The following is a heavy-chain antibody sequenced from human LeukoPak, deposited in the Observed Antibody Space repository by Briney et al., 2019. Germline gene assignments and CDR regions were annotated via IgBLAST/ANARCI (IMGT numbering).Heavy chain of an antibody. D-gene: IGHD3-3*01. CDR1: GFTFRSYY. V-gene: IGHV3-74*01. Sequence: PGGSLRLSCAASGFTFRSYYMHWVRQAPGEGLVWVSRINSDGSTTNYADSVKGRFTISRDNAKNTLYLQMNSLRAEDTAVYYCARDAFGGDKSPFWGQGTLVTVSS. J-gene: IGHJ4*02. CDR2: INSDGSTT. CDR3: ARDAFGGDKSPF.